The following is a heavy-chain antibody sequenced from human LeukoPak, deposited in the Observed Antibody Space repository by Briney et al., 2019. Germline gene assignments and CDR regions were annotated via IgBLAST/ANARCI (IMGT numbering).Heavy chain of an antibody. V-gene: IGHV3-21*01. CDR1: GFTFSSYS. CDR2: ISSSSSYI. D-gene: IGHD3-22*01. J-gene: IGHJ3*02. Sequence: PGRSLRLSCAASGFTFSSYSMNWVRQAPGKGLEWVSSISSSSSYIYYADSVKGRFTISRDNAKNSLYLQMNSLRAEDTAVYYCARDTYDSSGADAFDIWGQGTMVTVSS. CDR3: ARDTYDSSGADAFDI.